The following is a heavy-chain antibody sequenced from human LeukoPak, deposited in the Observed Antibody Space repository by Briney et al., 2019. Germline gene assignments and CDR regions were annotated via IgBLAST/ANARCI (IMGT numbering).Heavy chain of an antibody. V-gene: IGHV1-69*05. CDR2: IIPIFGTA. CDR1: GGTFSSYA. D-gene: IGHD3-22*01. J-gene: IGHJ1*01. CDR3: ARWKYYDSSGYYYGIVAEYFQH. Sequence: GASVKVSCKASGGTFSSYAISWVRQAPGQGLEWMGRIIPIFGTANYAQKFQGRVTITTDESTSTAYMGLSSLRSEDTAVYYCARWKYYDSSGYYYGIVAEYFQHWGQGTLVTVSS.